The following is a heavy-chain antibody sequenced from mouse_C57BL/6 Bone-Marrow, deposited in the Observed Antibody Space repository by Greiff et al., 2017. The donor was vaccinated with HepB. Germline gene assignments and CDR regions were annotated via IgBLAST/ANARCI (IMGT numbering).Heavy chain of an antibody. CDR3: ARHLLLWYYYAMDY. J-gene: IGHJ4*01. CDR2: IYPRSGNT. V-gene: IGHV1-81*01. Sequence: QVQLQQSGAELARPGASVKLSCKASGYTFTSYGISWVKQRTGQGLEWIGEIYPRSGNTYYNEKFKGKATLTADKSSSTAYMELRSLTSEDSAVYFCARHLLLWYYYAMDYGGQGTSVTVSS. D-gene: IGHD2-1*01. CDR1: GYTFTSYG.